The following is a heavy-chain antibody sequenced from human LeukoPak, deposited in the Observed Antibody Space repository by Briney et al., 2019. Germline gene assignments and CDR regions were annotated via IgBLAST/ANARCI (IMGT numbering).Heavy chain of an antibody. CDR3: ARDIELST. J-gene: IGHJ3*01. D-gene: IGHD5-12*01. Sequence: GGSLRLSCSASGFTFSNYAMSWVRQAPGKGLEWVSTLSDSGVTTYYADSVKGRFTISRDNSQNTLYLQMNSLRAEDTAVYYCARDIELSTWGLGTLVTVSS. CDR2: LSDSGVTT. CDR1: GFTFSNYA. V-gene: IGHV3-23*01.